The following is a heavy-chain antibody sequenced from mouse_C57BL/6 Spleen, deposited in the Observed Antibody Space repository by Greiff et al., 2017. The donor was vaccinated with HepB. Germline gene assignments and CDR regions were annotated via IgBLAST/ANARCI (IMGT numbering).Heavy chain of an antibody. J-gene: IGHJ4*01. Sequence: VQLKQSGPVLVKPGASVKMSCKASGYTFTDYYMNWVKQSHGKSLEWIGVINPYNGGTSYNQKFKGKATLTVDKSSSTAYMELNSLTSEDSAVYYCTGGDYAMDYWGQGTSVTVSS. V-gene: IGHV1-19*01. CDR1: GYTFTDYY. CDR3: TGGDYAMDY. CDR2: INPYNGGT.